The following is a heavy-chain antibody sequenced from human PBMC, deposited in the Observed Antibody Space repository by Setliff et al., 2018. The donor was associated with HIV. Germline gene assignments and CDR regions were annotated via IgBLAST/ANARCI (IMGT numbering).Heavy chain of an antibody. Sequence: SETLSLTCTVSGGSISSGSYYWSWIRQPAGKGLEWIGHIYTSGSTNYNPSLKSRVTISVDTSKNQFSLKLSSVTAADTAVYYCARGLGGWSVFGPWGQGTLVTVSS. CDR3: ARGLGGWSVFGP. CDR1: GGSISSGSYY. J-gene: IGHJ5*02. D-gene: IGHD3-16*01. CDR2: IYTSGST. V-gene: IGHV4-61*09.